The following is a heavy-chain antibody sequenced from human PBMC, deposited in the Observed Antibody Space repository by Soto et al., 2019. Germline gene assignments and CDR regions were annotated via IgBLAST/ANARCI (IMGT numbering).Heavy chain of an antibody. D-gene: IGHD6-6*01. CDR3: ARGGGQLVREYYYYGMDV. CDR2: ISAYNGNT. V-gene: IGHV1-18*01. CDR1: GYTFTSYG. Sequence: ASVKVSCTASGYTFTSYGISWVRQAPGQGLEWMGWISAYNGNTNYAQKLQGRVTMTTDTSTSTAYMELRSLRSDDTAVYYCARGGGQLVREYYYYGMDVWGQGTTVTVS. J-gene: IGHJ6*02.